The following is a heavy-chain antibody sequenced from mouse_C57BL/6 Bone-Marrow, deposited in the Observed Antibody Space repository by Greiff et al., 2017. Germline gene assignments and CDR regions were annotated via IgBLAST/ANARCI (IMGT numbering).Heavy chain of an antibody. V-gene: IGHV1-62-2*01. CDR3: ARHECLGYYGSSYFDY. CDR1: GYTFTEYT. J-gene: IGHJ2*01. CDR2: FYPGSGSI. D-gene: IGHD1-1*01. Sequence: VQLQQSGAELVKPGASVKLSCKASGYTFTEYTIHWVKQRSGQGLEWIGWFYPGSGSIKYNEKFKDKATLTADKSSSTVYMELSRLTSEDSAVYFCARHECLGYYGSSYFDYWGQGTTLTVSS.